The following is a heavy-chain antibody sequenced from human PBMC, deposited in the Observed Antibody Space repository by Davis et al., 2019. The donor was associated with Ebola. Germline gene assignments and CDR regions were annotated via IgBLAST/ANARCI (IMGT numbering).Heavy chain of an antibody. J-gene: IGHJ4*02. CDR1: GFTFSSYA. CDR3: ARDWLLLDY. Sequence: LSLTCAASGFTFSSYAMSWVRQAPGKGLEWVSAISGSGGSTYYADSVKGRFTISRDNSKNTLYLQMNSLRAEDTAVYYCARDWLLLDYWGQGTLVTVSS. CDR2: ISGSGGST. D-gene: IGHD3-9*01. V-gene: IGHV3-23*01.